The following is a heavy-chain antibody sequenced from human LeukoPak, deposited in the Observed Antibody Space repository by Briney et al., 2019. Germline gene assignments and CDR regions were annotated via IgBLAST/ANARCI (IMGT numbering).Heavy chain of an antibody. J-gene: IGHJ5*02. Sequence: SETLSLTCTVSTGAISGYYWSWIRQPPGKGLEWIGYIYYSGSTNYNPSLQSRVTISVDTSNNQFSLRLRSVTAEDTAVYYCVRQRGRRVWFDPWGQGTLVTVSS. CDR2: IYYSGST. D-gene: IGHD3-10*01. CDR3: VRQRGRRVWFDP. V-gene: IGHV4-59*08. CDR1: TGAISGYY.